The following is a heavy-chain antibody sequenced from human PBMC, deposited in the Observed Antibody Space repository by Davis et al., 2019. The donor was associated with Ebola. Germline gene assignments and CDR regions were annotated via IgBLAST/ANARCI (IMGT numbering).Heavy chain of an antibody. V-gene: IGHV3-30-3*01. CDR2: ISYDGSNK. D-gene: IGHD3-10*01. J-gene: IGHJ4*02. CDR3: ARVKTWHYYGSGSYYFDY. Sequence: PGGSLRLSCAASGFTFSSYAMHWVRQAPGKGLEWVAVISYDGSNKYYADSVKGRFTISRDNAKNSLYLQMNSLRAEDTAVYYCARVKTWHYYGSGSYYFDYWGQGTLVTVSS. CDR1: GFTFSSYA.